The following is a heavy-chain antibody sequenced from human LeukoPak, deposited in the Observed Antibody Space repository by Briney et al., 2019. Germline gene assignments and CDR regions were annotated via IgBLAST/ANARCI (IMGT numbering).Heavy chain of an antibody. CDR2: IGGSGGST. J-gene: IGHJ4*02. Sequence: QPGGSQRLSCAASGFTFSSYPMSWVRQAPGKRLEWVSAIGGSGGSTYYADSVKGRFTISRDNSKNTLYLHVNSLRADDTAVYYCAKSFYSDSSGYSWGTFDYWGQGALVTVSS. D-gene: IGHD3-22*01. V-gene: IGHV3-23*01. CDR1: GFTFSSYP. CDR3: AKSFYSDSSGYSWGTFDY.